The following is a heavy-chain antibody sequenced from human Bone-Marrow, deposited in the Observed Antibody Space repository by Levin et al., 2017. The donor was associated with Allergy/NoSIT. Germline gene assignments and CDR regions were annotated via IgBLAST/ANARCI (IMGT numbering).Heavy chain of an antibody. J-gene: IGHJ6*02. CDR3: ARAGYCSGSNCYSSYYYGLDV. V-gene: IGHV4-30-4*01. D-gene: IGHD2-15*01. CDR2: IYYSGST. Sequence: SETLSLTCTVSGGSISSDVYYWSWIRQPPGKGLEWIGYIYYSGSTYYNPSLKSRVIISVATSKNQFSLKLSSVTAADTAVYYCARAGYCSGSNCYSSYYYGLDVWGQGTTVTVSS. CDR1: GGSISSDVYY.